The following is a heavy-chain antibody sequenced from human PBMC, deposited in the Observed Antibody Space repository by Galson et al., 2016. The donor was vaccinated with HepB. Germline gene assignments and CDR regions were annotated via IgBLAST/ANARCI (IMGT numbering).Heavy chain of an antibody. CDR2: ISTKRTT. V-gene: IGHV3-23*01. Sequence: SLRLSCAASGFVFSNFGLSWVRQAPGQGLEWVASISTKRTTYYSDSVQGRFTISRDNSNNTLYLQMNGRRAEDTAVYYCAKERLVRRIFDHWGQGTLLTVSS. CDR1: GFVFSNFG. D-gene: IGHD1-1*01. CDR3: AKERLVRRIFDH. J-gene: IGHJ4*02.